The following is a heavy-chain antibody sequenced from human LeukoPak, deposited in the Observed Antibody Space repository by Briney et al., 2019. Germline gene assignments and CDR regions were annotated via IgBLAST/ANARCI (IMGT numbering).Heavy chain of an antibody. Sequence: ASVKVSCKASGYTFTSYDINWVRQATGQGLEWMGWMNPNSGNTGYAQKFQGRVTITRSTSISTAYMELSSLRSEDTAVYYCARSRASYGTNFDYWGQGTLVTVSS. CDR1: GYTFTSYD. V-gene: IGHV1-8*03. J-gene: IGHJ4*02. D-gene: IGHD4-17*01. CDR3: ARSRASYGTNFDY. CDR2: MNPNSGNT.